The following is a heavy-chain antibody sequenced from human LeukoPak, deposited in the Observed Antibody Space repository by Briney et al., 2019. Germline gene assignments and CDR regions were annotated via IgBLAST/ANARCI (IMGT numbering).Heavy chain of an antibody. CDR1: GFSLSTSGMR. D-gene: IGHD3-22*01. CDR2: IDWDDDK. CDR3: ARLRTNYYDSSGYYEAYYFDY. J-gene: IGHJ4*02. V-gene: IGHV2-70*04. Sequence: ESGPTLVNPTQTLTLTCTFSGFSLSTSGMRVSWIRQPPGKALEWLARIDWDDDKFYSTSLKTRLTISKDTSKSQVVLTMTNMDPVDTATYYCARLRTNYYDSSGYYEAYYFDYWGQGTLVTVSS.